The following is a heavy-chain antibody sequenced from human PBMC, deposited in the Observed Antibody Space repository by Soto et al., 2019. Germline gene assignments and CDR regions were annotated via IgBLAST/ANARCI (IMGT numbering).Heavy chain of an antibody. D-gene: IGHD6-19*01. CDR3: ARASGCCLNDGDFDY. Sequence: GGSLRLSCAASGFTFSSYGMHWVRQAPGKGLEWVAVIWYDGSNKYYADSVKGRFTISRDNSKNTLYLQMNSLRAEDTAVYYCARASGCCLNDGDFDYWGQGTLVTVSS. CDR2: IWYDGSNK. V-gene: IGHV3-33*01. J-gene: IGHJ4*02. CDR1: GFTFSSYG.